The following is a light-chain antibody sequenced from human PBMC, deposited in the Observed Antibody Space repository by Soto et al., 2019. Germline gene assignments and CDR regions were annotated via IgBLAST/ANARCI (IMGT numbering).Light chain of an antibody. CDR3: SSYAGSNTPYV. Sequence: QSALTQPPSASVSPGKSVTISCTGTSSDVGGYHYVSWYQPHPGKAPQLMIYEVSKRPSGVPVRFSGCKSGNTASLTVSGLQAEDEADYYCSSYAGSNTPYVFGTGTKLTVL. J-gene: IGLJ1*01. CDR2: EVS. CDR1: SSDVGGYHY. V-gene: IGLV2-8*01.